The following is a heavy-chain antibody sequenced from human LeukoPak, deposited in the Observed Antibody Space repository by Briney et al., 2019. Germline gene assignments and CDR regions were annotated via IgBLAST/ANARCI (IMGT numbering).Heavy chain of an antibody. CDR2: MNPNSGNT. Sequence: GASVKVSCKASGYTFTSYDINWVRQATGQGLEWMGWMNPNSGNTGYAQKFQGRVTMTRDTSISTAYMELSRLRSDDTAVYYCARAYYDPQGVVDYWGQGTLVTVSS. J-gene: IGHJ4*02. V-gene: IGHV1-8*01. CDR1: GYTFTSYD. CDR3: ARAYYDPQGVVDY. D-gene: IGHD3-22*01.